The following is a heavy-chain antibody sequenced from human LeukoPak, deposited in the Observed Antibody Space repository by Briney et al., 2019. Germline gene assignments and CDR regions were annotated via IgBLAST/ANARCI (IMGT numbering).Heavy chain of an antibody. CDR2: IYYSGST. D-gene: IGHD3-10*01. CDR3: ARGLREFGYYYYHMDV. V-gene: IGHV4-39*07. CDR1: GGSISSSSYY. J-gene: IGHJ6*03. Sequence: SETLSLTCTVSGGSISSSSYYWGWIRQPPGKGLEGIGSIYYSGSTYYNPSLKSRVTISVDTSKNQFSMKLSSVPAADTAVYYCARGLREFGYYYYHMDVWGKGTTVTVSS.